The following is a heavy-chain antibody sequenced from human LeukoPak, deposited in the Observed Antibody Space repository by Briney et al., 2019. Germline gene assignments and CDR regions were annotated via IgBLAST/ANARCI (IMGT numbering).Heavy chain of an antibody. Sequence: SETLSLTCTVSGGSISSSSYYWGWIRQPPGKGLEWIGSMYYSGGTYYNPSLKSRATISVDTSKNQFSLKLSSVTAADTAVYYCGKTRGSALSTGSYYWGQGTLVTVSS. V-gene: IGHV4-39*01. J-gene: IGHJ4*02. CDR1: GGSISSSSYY. CDR3: GKTRGSALSTGSYY. CDR2: MYYSGGT. D-gene: IGHD1-1*01.